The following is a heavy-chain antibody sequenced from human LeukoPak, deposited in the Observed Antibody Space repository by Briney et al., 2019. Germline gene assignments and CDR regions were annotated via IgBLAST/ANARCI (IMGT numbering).Heavy chain of an antibody. V-gene: IGHV3-23*01. CDR3: AKGRGEY. J-gene: IGHJ4*02. Sequence: GGSLRLSCAASGFTFSSHTMSWVRQAPGKGLEWVSAISGSGGSTFYADSVEGRFTISRDNSKNTLYLQMNSLRAEDTAVHYCAKGRGEYWGQGTLATVSS. CDR2: ISGSGGST. CDR1: GFTFSSHT.